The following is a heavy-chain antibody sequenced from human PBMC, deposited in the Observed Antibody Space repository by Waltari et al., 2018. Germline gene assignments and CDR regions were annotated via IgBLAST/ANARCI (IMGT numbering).Heavy chain of an antibody. V-gene: IGHV3-23*01. CDR3: AKADILTIFGRPRYFDY. Sequence: EVQLLESGGGLVQPGGSLRLSCAASGFTFSSYAMSWVRQAPGKGLEWVSAISGSGGSTYYADSVKGRFTISRDNSKNTLYLQMNSLRAEDTAVYYCAKADILTIFGRPRYFDYWGQGTLVTVSS. CDR1: GFTFSSYA. D-gene: IGHD3-3*01. J-gene: IGHJ4*02. CDR2: ISGSGGST.